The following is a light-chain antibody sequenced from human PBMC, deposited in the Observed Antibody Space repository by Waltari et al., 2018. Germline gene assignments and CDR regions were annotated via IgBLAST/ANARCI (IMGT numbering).Light chain of an antibody. Sequence: DIQMTQSPSSLSAFVGETVTITCKASQDITNSLNWYQQKPGKAPKLLICDAFNLQSGVPLRVSGRGSGTNFTFTISALQPEDTGTYFCQQCENLPLTFGAGTKVEI. V-gene: IGKV1-33*01. J-gene: IGKJ4*01. CDR2: DAF. CDR3: QQCENLPLT. CDR1: QDITNS.